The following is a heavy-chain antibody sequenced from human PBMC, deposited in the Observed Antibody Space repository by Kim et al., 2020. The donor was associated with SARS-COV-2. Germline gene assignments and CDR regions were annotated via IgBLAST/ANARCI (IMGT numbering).Heavy chain of an antibody. CDR3: AKRLEHSIPYWYFDL. D-gene: IGHD6-6*01. Sequence: ESVQGRLTISTDTTQNTLYLQMNSLSVEDTAVYYCAKRLEHSIPYWYFDLWGRGTLVTVSS. J-gene: IGHJ2*01. V-gene: IGHV3-23*01.